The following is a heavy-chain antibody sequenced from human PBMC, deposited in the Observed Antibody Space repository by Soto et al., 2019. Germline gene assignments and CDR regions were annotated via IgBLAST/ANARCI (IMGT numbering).Heavy chain of an antibody. Sequence: QLQLQESGPGLVKPSETLSLDCTVSGGSVSSSRYFWGWIRQPPGKGLEWIGSVYLDGSTYYSASLKSRVTISVDTAKNQFSLKLISVTAADTAVYYCAGHPIAAAPGNRHVDVWGIGTTVTVSS. J-gene: IGHJ6*04. CDR2: VYLDGST. CDR3: AGHPIAAAPGNRHVDV. D-gene: IGHD6-13*01. V-gene: IGHV4-39*01. CDR1: GGSVSSSRYF.